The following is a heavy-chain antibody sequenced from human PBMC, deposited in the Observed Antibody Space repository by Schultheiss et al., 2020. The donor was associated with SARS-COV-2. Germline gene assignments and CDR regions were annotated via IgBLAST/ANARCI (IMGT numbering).Heavy chain of an antibody. CDR2: ISSDGRNK. D-gene: IGHD6-13*01. CDR1: GFTFSSNA. CDR3: ARDFAAGTGY. J-gene: IGHJ4*02. V-gene: IGHV3-30*03. Sequence: GGSLRLSCAASGFTFSSNAMHWVRQGPGKGLEWVAVISSDGRNKYYADSVKGRFTISRDNSKNTLYLQMNSLRAEDTAVYYCARDFAAGTGYWGQGTLVTVSS.